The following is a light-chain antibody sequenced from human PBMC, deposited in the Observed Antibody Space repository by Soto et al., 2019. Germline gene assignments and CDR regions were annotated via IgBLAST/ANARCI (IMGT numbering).Light chain of an antibody. CDR3: QQSYTTPFT. Sequence: DIQMTQSPSSLSASVGDRVTITCRASQSVSNYLNWFQHKPGRAPKLLIHTASTLRSGVPSRFSGSGSGADFTLTISSPQREDFATYYCQQSYTTPFTFGQGTELEIK. V-gene: IGKV1-39*01. CDR2: TAS. CDR1: QSVSNY. J-gene: IGKJ2*01.